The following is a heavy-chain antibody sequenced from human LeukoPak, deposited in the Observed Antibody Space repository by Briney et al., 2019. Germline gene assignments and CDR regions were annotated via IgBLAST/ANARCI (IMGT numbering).Heavy chain of an antibody. CDR2: IYSGGST. CDR3: ARDRRGSGSYYNGEFDY. CDR1: GFTVSSNY. V-gene: IGHV3-53*01. Sequence: GGSLRLSCAASGFTVSSNYMSWVRQAPGKGLEWVSVIYSGGSTYYADSVKGRFTISRDNSKNTLYLQMNSLRAEDTAVYYWARDRRGSGSYYNGEFDYWGQGTLVTVPS. D-gene: IGHD3-10*01. J-gene: IGHJ4*02.